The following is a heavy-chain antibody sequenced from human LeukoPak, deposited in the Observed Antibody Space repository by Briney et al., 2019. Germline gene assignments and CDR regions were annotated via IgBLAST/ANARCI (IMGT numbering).Heavy chain of an antibody. CDR1: GFTVSSNY. CDR3: ARVVPLYGDPPFDY. D-gene: IGHD4-17*01. Sequence: GGSLRLSCAASGFTVSSNYMSWVRQAPGKGLEWVSVIYSGGSTYYADSVKGRFTISRDNSKNTLYLQMNSLRAEDTAEYYCARVVPLYGDPPFDYWGQGTLVTVSS. CDR2: IYSGGST. J-gene: IGHJ4*02. V-gene: IGHV3-66*01.